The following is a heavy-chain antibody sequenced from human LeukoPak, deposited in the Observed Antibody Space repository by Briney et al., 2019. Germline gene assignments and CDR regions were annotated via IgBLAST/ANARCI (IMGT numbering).Heavy chain of an antibody. V-gene: IGHV3-23*01. J-gene: IGHJ4*02. CDR3: ANGWSPDY. D-gene: IGHD2-15*01. Sequence: PGGSLRLSCTVSGFTFSDYYMEWVRQAPGKGLEWVSGISGSGGSTYYADSVKGRFTIFRDNSKNTLYLQMNSLRAEDTAVYHCANGWSPDYWGRGTLVTVSS. CDR1: GFTFSDYY. CDR2: ISGSGGST.